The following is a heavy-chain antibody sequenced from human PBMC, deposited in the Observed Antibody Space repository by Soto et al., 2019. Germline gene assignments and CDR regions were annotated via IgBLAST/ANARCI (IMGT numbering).Heavy chain of an antibody. CDR1: GGSISSADYY. CDR2: IYYSGST. CDR3: ASFPRGSGYFGGIDS. D-gene: IGHD3-22*01. J-gene: IGHJ4*02. Sequence: SETLSLTCTVSGGSISSADYYWSWIRQPPGKGLEWIGYIYYSGSTYYNPSLRSRVTISVDTSNNQFSLKLNSVAAADTAVYYCASFPRGSGYFGGIDSCGQGTLVTVAS. V-gene: IGHV4-30-4*01.